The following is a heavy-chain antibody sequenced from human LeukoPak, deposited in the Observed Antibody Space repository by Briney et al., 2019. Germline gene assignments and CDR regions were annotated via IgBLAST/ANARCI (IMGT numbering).Heavy chain of an antibody. D-gene: IGHD5-18*01. CDR3: AAVAMGGHDY. CDR2: ISAYNGNT. CDR1: GYTFTSSG. V-gene: IGHV1-18*01. J-gene: IGHJ4*02. Sequence: AASVKVSCKASGYTFTSSGISCGRHAPGQGLEWMGWISAYNGNTNYSQKPQGRVTMTTDTSTSTAYMELRSLRSDDTAVYYCAAVAMGGHDYWGQGTLVTVSS.